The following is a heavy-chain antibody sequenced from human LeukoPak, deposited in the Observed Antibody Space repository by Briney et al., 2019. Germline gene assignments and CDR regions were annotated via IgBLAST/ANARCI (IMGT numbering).Heavy chain of an antibody. CDR2: INAGNGNT. CDR3: ARQRVVVITSNWFDP. CDR1: GYTFTSYA. V-gene: IGHV1-3*01. Sequence: GASVKVSCKASGYTFTSYAVHWVRQAPGQRLEWMGWINAGNGNTKYSQKFQGRVTITRDTSASTAYMELSSLRSEDTAVYYCARQRVVVITSNWFDPWGQGTLVTVSS. D-gene: IGHD3-22*01. J-gene: IGHJ5*02.